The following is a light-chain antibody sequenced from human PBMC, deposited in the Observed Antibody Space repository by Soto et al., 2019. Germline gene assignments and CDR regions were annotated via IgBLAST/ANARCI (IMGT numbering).Light chain of an antibody. CDR1: QSVSSN. J-gene: IGKJ1*01. CDR3: QQYNNWPRT. Sequence: IMLTESPATLSVSPVERATLSCRASQSVSSNLAWYQQKPGQAPRLLIYGASTRATGIPARFSGSGSGTEFTLTISSLQSEDFAVYYCQQYNNWPRTFGQGTRWIS. V-gene: IGKV3-15*01. CDR2: GAS.